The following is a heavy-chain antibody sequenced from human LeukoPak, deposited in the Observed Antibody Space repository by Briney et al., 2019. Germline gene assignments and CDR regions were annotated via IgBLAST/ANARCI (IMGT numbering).Heavy chain of an antibody. D-gene: IGHD6-13*01. CDR2: ISAYNGNT. J-gene: IGHJ4*02. CDR3: ARVGAPYSSSWYLHY. Sequence: GASVKVSCKASGYTFTSYGISWVRQAPGQGLEWMGWISAYNGNTNYAQKLQGRVTMTTDTSTSTAYMELRSLRSDDTAVYYCARVGAPYSSSWYLHYWGQGTLVTVSS. CDR1: GYTFTSYG. V-gene: IGHV1-18*01.